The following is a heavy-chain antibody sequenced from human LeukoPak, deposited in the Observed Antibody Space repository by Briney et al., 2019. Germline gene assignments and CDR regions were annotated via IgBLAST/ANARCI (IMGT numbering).Heavy chain of an antibody. CDR2: ISSSSSYI. D-gene: IGHD3-9*01. CDR1: GFTFSSYS. V-gene: IGHV3-21*01. J-gene: IGHJ3*02. Sequence: GGSLRLSCAASGFTFSSYSMNWVRQAPGKGLEWVSSISSSSSYIYYAGSVKGRFTISRDNSKNTLYLQMNSLRAEDTAVYYCAKDRGEVLRYFDWSLAFDIWGQGTMVTVSS. CDR3: AKDRGEVLRYFDWSLAFDI.